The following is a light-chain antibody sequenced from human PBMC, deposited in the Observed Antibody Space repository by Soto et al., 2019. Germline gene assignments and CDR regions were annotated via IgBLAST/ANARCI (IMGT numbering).Light chain of an antibody. Sequence: EIVMTQSPATLSVSPGERATLSCRAGQSVSSNLAWYQQKPGQAPMLLVYGASTRATGIPDRFSATGSGTDFTLTVSRLEPDDFAVYFCQQYGGSPLFTFGQGTKVDIK. CDR2: GAS. J-gene: IGKJ2*01. CDR1: QSVSSN. CDR3: QQYGGSPLFT. V-gene: IGKV3-20*01.